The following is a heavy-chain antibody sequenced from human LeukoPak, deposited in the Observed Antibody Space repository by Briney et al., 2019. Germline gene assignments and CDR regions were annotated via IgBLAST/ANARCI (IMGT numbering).Heavy chain of an antibody. CDR1: GFTVSSNY. J-gene: IGHJ4*02. CDR2: IYSGGST. V-gene: IGHV3-53*01. D-gene: IGHD3-10*02. CDR3: ARGNPMYYYVFDY. Sequence: GGSLRLSCAASGFTVSSNYMSWVRQAPGKGLEWVSVIYSGGSTYYADSVKGRFTISRDNSKNTLSLQMNSLRAEDTAVYYCARGNPMYYYVFDYWGQGTLVTVSS.